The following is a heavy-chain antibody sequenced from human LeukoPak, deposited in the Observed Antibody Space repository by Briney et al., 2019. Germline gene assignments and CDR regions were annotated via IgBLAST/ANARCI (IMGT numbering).Heavy chain of an antibody. V-gene: IGHV4-61*02. CDR2: IYTSGST. Sequence: SETLSLTCTVSGGSISSGSYYWSWIRQPAGKGLEWIGRIYTSGSTNYNPSLKSRVTISVDTSKNQFSLKLSSVTAADAAVYYCARLSSSHAPLDHWGQGTLVTVSS. CDR3: ARLSSSHAPLDH. CDR1: GGSISSGSYY. J-gene: IGHJ4*02. D-gene: IGHD6-13*01.